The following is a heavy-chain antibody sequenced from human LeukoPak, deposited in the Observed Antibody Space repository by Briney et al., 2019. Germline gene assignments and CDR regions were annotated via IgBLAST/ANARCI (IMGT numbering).Heavy chain of an antibody. V-gene: IGHV4-59*01. CDR3: ARGAAMVYT. D-gene: IGHD5-18*01. CDR2: IYCSGST. Sequence: SETLSLTCPVSGGSISSYYWSWIRQPPGTGLEWIGYIYCSGSTNYNPSLRSRVTISVDTSKNQFSLKLSSVTAADTAVYYCARGAAMVYTWGQGTLVTVSS. J-gene: IGHJ5*02. CDR1: GGSISSYY.